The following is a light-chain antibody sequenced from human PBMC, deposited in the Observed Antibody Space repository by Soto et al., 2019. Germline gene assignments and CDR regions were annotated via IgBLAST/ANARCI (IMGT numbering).Light chain of an antibody. J-gene: IGKJ3*01. CDR1: QSINSW. CDR2: KTS. CDR3: KQYHSYAIFT. V-gene: IGKV1-5*03. Sequence: DIQMTQSPSTLSASVGDRVTITCRASQSINSWLAWYQQKPGKAPNLLIYKTSNLESWVPSRFSGSGSGTEFTLTINSLQPDDFATYYCKQYHSYAIFTFGPGTEVDMK.